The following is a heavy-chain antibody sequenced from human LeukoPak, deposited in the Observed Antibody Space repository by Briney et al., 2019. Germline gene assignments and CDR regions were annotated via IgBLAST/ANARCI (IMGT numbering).Heavy chain of an antibody. CDR1: GGSFSGYY. CDR2: INHSGST. CDR3: AKKTVTPSSWFDP. J-gene: IGHJ5*02. D-gene: IGHD4-17*01. V-gene: IGHV4-34*01. Sequence: SETLSHTCAVYGGSFSGYYWSWIRQPPGKGLEWIGEINHSGSTNYNPSLKSRVTISVDTSKNQFSLKLSSVTAADTAVYYCAKKTVTPSSWFDPWGQGTLVTVSS.